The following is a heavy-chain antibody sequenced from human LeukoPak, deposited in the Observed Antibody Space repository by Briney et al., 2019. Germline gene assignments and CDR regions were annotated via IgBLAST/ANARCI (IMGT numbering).Heavy chain of an antibody. D-gene: IGHD6-19*01. CDR2: ICGGGGDT. CDR1: WFTFWGYA. CDR3: AKTTAGYSSGRYPGWPVDY. V-gene: IGHV3-23*01. J-gene: IGHJ4*02. Sequence: PGGALRLSCSAPWFTFWGYAIYWVRPAPGEGLEVGSGICGGGGDTYLADSVKGRFTISRDNSKNTVFLQMDSLRAEDTAVYYCAKTTAGYSSGRYPGWPVDYWRLGTLVTVSS.